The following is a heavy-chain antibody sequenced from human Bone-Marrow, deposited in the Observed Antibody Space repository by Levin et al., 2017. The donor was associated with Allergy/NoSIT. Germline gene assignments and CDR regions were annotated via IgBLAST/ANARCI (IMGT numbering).Heavy chain of an antibody. V-gene: IGHV3-53*01. J-gene: IGHJ4*02. CDR2: MYSGGST. D-gene: IGHD6-19*01. Sequence: ASVKVSCAASGFSVNTNYMSWVRQAPGKGLEWVALMYSGGSTYYAGSVKGRFTISRDNSKNMVYLQMNSLRAEDTAVYYCARGPPQWLVPGDWGQGTLVTVSS. CDR1: GFSVNTNY. CDR3: ARGPPQWLVPGD.